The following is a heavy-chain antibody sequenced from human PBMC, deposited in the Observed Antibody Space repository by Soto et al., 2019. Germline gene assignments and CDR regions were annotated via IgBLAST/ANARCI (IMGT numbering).Heavy chain of an antibody. J-gene: IGHJ4*02. CDR1: GLSFRNYA. CDR2: ISHNVSIQ. Sequence: PGGSLRLSCAASGLSFRNYAMHWVRQAPGKGLEWVTMISHNVSIQFYADSVKGRFTISRDNSKDTLYLQMNNLTPEDTAVYCCVGGSLLHRGQGT. V-gene: IGHV3-30*04. CDR3: VGGSLLH.